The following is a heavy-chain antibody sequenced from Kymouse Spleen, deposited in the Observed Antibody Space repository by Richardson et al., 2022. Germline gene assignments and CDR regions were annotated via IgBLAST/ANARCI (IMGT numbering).Heavy chain of an antibody. V-gene: IGHV4-34*01. Sequence: QVQLQQWGAGLLKPSETLSLTCAVYGGSFSGYYWSWIRQPPGKGLEWIGEINHSGSTNYNPSLKSRVTISVDTSKNQFSLKLSSVTAADTAVYYCARDSIVGALYYYYYGMDVWGQGTTVTVSS. CDR2: INHSGST. CDR3: ARDSIVGALYYYYYGMDV. J-gene: IGHJ6*02. CDR1: GGSFSGYY. D-gene: IGHD1-26*01.